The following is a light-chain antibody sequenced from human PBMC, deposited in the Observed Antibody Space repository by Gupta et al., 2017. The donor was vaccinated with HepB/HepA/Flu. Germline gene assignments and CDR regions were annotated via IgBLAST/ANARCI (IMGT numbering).Light chain of an antibody. CDR2: DAS. Sequence: IQLTHSPSSLSASVGDRVTIACQASQDISNYLNWYQQKPGKAPKLLIYDASNLERGVPSRFSGSGSGTDFTFTISSLQPEDIATYYCQQYDNPPITFGQGTRLEIK. V-gene: IGKV1-33*01. CDR3: QQYDNPPIT. J-gene: IGKJ5*01. CDR1: QDISNY.